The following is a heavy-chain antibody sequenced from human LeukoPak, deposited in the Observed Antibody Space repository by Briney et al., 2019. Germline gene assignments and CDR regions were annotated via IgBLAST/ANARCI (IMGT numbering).Heavy chain of an antibody. CDR2: IKQDGSEK. V-gene: IGHV3-7*01. CDR1: GFTFSSYS. CDR3: ARWGVAARRFDY. D-gene: IGHD6-6*01. J-gene: IGHJ4*02. Sequence: PGGSLRLSCAASGFTFSSYSMNWVRQAPGKGLEWVANIKQDGSEKYYVDSVKGRFTISRDNAKNSLYLQMNSLRAEDTAVYYCARWGVAARRFDYWGQGTLVTVSS.